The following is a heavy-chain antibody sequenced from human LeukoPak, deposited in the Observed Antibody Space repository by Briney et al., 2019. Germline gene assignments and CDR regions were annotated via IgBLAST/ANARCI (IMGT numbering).Heavy chain of an antibody. D-gene: IGHD4-17*01. Sequence: PSETLSLTCTVSGGSISSYYWSWIRQPPGKGLEWIGYIYHSGTTNYNPSLKSRVTISVDKSKNQFSLKLSSVTAADTAVYYCARVSRGDYADYWGQGTLVTVSS. CDR3: ARVSRGDYADY. J-gene: IGHJ4*02. CDR1: GGSISSYY. V-gene: IGHV4-59*12. CDR2: IYHSGTT.